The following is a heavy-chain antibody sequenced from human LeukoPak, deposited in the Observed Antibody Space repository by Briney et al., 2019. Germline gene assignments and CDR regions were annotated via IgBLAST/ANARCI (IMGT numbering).Heavy chain of an antibody. CDR2: ISSSSSTI. CDR1: GFTFSSHS. Sequence: GGSLRLSCAASGFTFSSHSMNWVRQAPGKGLEWVSYISSSSSTIYYADSVKGRFTISRDNAKNSLYLQMNSLRAEDTAVYYCARDHASGPQWLVRYDDYWGQGTLVTVSS. CDR3: ARDHASGPQWLVRYDDY. J-gene: IGHJ4*02. D-gene: IGHD6-19*01. V-gene: IGHV3-48*01.